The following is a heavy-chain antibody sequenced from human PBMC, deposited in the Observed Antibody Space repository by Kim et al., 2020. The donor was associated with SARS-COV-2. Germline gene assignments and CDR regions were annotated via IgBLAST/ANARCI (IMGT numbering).Heavy chain of an antibody. CDR3: ARDQVDSSEFFDY. D-gene: IGHD3-22*01. Sequence: YADSVKGRFTVSRDNAKNSLYLKMNSLRAEDTAVYYCARDQVDSSEFFDYWGQGTLVTVSS. V-gene: IGHV3-21*01. J-gene: IGHJ4*02.